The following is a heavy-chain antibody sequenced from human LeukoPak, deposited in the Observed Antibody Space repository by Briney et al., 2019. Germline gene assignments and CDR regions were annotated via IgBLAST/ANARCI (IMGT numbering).Heavy chain of an antibody. J-gene: IGHJ5*02. D-gene: IGHD3-22*01. V-gene: IGHV4-34*01. CDR3: ARVSSGSGVNWFDP. Sequence: SETLSLTCAVYGGSFSGYYWSWIRQPPGKGLEWIGEINHSGSTNYNPSLKSRVTISADTSKNQFSLKLSSVTAADTAVYYCARVSSGSGVNWFDPWGQGTLVTVSS. CDR2: INHSGST. CDR1: GGSFSGYY.